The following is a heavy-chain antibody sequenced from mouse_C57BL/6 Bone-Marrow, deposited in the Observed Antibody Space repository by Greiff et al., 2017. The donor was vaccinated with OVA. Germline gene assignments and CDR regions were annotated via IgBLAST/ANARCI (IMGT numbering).Heavy chain of an antibody. CDR2: IDPETGGT. V-gene: IGHV1-15*01. CDR1: GYTFTDYE. Sequence: QVQLKESGAELVRPGASVTLSCKASGYTFTDYEMHWVKQTPVHGLEWIGAIDPETGGTAYNQKFKGKAILTADKSSSTAYMELRSLTSEDSAVYYCTSRAYWGQGTTLTVSS. J-gene: IGHJ2*01. CDR3: TSRAY.